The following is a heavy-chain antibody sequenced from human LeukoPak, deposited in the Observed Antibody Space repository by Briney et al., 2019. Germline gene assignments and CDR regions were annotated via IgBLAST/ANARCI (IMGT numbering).Heavy chain of an antibody. CDR1: GFTFGNYW. J-gene: IGHJ4*02. V-gene: IGHV3-74*01. CDR3: GRGISGVPPAIDC. Sequence: PGGSLRLSCAAYGFTFGNYWMHWVRQAPGEGLVWVSRVSVDGSHASYADSVKGRFTISRDNAKNTLYLQMNSLRAEDTAVFYCGRGISGVPPAIDCWGQGTLVTVSS. CDR2: VSVDGSHA. D-gene: IGHD2-8*01.